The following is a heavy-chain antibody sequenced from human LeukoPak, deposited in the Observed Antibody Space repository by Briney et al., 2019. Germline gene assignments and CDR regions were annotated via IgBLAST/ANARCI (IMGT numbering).Heavy chain of an antibody. D-gene: IGHD2-15*01. Sequence: GGSLRLSCAASKFTFSKYWMSWVRQAPGKGLEWVADIKEDGSEKYYVDSVKGRFTISRQNAKSSLFLQMSSLRAEDTAVYYCARHRSGGSQDDAFDIWGQGTMVTVSS. J-gene: IGHJ3*02. CDR2: IKEDGSEK. CDR3: ARHRSGGSQDDAFDI. V-gene: IGHV3-7*01. CDR1: KFTFSKYW.